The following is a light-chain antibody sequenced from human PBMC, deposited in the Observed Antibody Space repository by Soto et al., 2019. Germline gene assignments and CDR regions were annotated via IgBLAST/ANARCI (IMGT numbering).Light chain of an antibody. CDR1: SSDVGGYNY. Sequence: QSALTQPASVSGSPGQSITISCIETSSDVGGYNYVSWYQQHPGIAPKLLIYGVTNRPSGVSTRFSGSKSGNTASLTISGLQAEDEADYHCSSYTSASTLLYLFGTGTKVTVL. J-gene: IGLJ1*01. CDR3: SSYTSASTLLYL. V-gene: IGLV2-14*01. CDR2: GVT.